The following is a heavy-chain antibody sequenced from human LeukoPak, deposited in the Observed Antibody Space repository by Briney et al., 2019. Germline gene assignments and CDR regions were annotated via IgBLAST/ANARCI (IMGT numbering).Heavy chain of an antibody. CDR2: ISWNSGSI. CDR3: AKDETVVPAAIGD. D-gene: IGHD2-2*02. CDR1: GFTFDDYA. V-gene: IGHV3-9*01. Sequence: GGSLRLFCAASGFTFDDYAMHWVRQAPGKGLEWVSGISWNSGSIGYADSVKGRFTISRDNAKNSLYLQMNSLRAEDTALYYCAKDETVVPAAIGDWGQGTLVTVSS. J-gene: IGHJ4*02.